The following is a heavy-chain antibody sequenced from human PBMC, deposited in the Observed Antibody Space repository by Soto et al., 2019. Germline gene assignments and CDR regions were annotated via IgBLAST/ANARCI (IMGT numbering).Heavy chain of an antibody. V-gene: IGHV4-31*02. CDR2: IYYSGTT. J-gene: IGHJ4*02. Sequence: SETLSLTXTVSGGSVSSGGYYWSWIRQHPGTGLEWIGYIYYSGTTYFNPSLKSRASISLDTSKNEFSLKLTSVTAADTAVYYCARRALPQCINGVCYKDGFWDYWGQGALVTVSS. CDR3: ARRALPQCINGVCYKDGFWDY. CDR1: GGSVSSGGYY. D-gene: IGHD2-8*01.